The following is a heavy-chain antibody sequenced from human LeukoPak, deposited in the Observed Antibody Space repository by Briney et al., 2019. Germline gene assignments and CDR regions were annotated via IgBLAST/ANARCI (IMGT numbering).Heavy chain of an antibody. V-gene: IGHV4-39*01. CDR2: IYYSGST. J-gene: IGHJ3*02. Sequence: SQTLSLTCTVSGGSISSSSYYWGWIRQPPGKGLEWIGSIYYSGSTYYNPSLESRVTISVDTSKNQFSLKLSSVTAADTAVYYCARPQRWLQTTAAFDIWGQGTMVTVSS. CDR1: GGSISSSSYY. CDR3: ARPQRWLQTTAAFDI. D-gene: IGHD5-24*01.